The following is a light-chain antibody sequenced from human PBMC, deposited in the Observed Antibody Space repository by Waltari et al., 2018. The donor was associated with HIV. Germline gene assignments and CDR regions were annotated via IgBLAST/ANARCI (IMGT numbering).Light chain of an antibody. CDR1: SSDVGGLNY. J-gene: IGLJ1*01. CDR2: EVS. Sequence: QSALTQPASVSGSPGQSITISCTGTSSDVGGLNYVSWYQQHPGKAPKLMIYEVSNRPSGVSNRFSGSKSGNTASLTISGLQAEDEADYYCSSYTSSSTLGVFGTGTKVTVL. V-gene: IGLV2-14*01. CDR3: SSYTSSSTLGV.